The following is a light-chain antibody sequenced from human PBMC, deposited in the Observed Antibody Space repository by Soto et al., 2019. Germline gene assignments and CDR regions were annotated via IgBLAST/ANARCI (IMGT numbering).Light chain of an antibody. CDR1: QGISSA. CDR2: DAS. J-gene: IGKJ5*01. CDR3: QQFNSYPIT. V-gene: IGKV1-13*02. Sequence: GDRVTIPCRASQGISSALAWYQQKPGKAPKLRIYDASSLESGVPSRFSGSGSGTDFTLTISSLQPEDFATYYCQQFNSYPITFGQGTRLEIK.